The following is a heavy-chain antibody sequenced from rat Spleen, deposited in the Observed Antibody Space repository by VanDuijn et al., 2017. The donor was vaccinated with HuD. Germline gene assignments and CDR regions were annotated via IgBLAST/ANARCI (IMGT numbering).Heavy chain of an antibody. Sequence: EVQLVESDGGLVQPGRSLKLSCAASGFTFSDYYMAWVRQAPTKWLEWVATISYDGSSTYYRDSVKGRFTISRDNSKSTLYLQMDSLRSEDTATYYCARGATPTAGFDFWGPGTMVTVSS. V-gene: IGHV5-29*01. J-gene: IGHJ1*01. D-gene: IGHD1-10*01. CDR1: GFTFSDYY. CDR3: ARGATPTAGFDF. CDR2: ISYDGSST.